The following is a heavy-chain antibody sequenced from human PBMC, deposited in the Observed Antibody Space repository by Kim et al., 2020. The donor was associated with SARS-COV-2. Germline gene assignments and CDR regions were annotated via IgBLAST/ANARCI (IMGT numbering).Heavy chain of an antibody. V-gene: IGHV2-70*01. CDR3: ARSPGSGYYLRFDY. CDR2: IDWDDDK. J-gene: IGHJ4*02. D-gene: IGHD3-22*01. CDR1: GFSLSTSGIC. Sequence: SGPTLVKPTQTLTLTCTFSGFSLSTSGICVSWIRQPPGKALEWLALIDWDDDKYYSTSLKTRLTVSKDTSKNQVVLTMTNMDPVDTATYYCARSPGSGYYLRFDYWGQGTLVTVSS.